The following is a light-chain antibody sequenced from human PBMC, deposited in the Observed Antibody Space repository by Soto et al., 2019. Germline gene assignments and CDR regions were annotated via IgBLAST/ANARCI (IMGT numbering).Light chain of an antibody. CDR2: DVS. Sequence: SALTQPASVSGSTGQSITISCNRTSSDVGGYNFVSWFQQHPGEAPKLMIYDVSNRPSGVSNHFSGSKSGNTASLTISGLQAEDEADYYCSSYTSSNTYVFGTGTKV. CDR3: SSYTSSNTYV. J-gene: IGLJ1*01. CDR1: SSDVGGYNF. V-gene: IGLV2-14*01.